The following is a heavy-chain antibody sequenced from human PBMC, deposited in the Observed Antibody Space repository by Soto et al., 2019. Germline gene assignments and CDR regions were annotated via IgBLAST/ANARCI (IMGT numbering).Heavy chain of an antibody. V-gene: IGHV4-34*01. D-gene: IGHD6-13*01. Sequence: QVQLQQWGAGLLKPSETLSLTCAVYGGCFSGYYWSWIRQPPGKGLEWIGEIKHSGSTNYNPSLKSRVTISVHTSKNHISLKLSSVAAADTAVYYCAQGKIAAAGRYVDLWGRGTLVTVSS. CDR2: IKHSGST. J-gene: IGHJ2*01. CDR1: GGCFSGYY. CDR3: AQGKIAAAGRYVDL.